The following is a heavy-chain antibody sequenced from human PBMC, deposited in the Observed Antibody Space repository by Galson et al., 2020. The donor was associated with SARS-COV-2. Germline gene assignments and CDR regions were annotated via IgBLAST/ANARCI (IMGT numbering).Heavy chain of an antibody. J-gene: IGHJ4*02. CDR2: ISYDGSNK. D-gene: IGHD5-12*01. V-gene: IGHV3-30*14. CDR1: GFTFSSYA. Sequence: GGSLRLSCAASGFTFSSYAMHWVRQAPGKGLEWVAVISYDGSNKYYADSVQGRFTISRDTSKNSLYLQMNSLRAEDTAVYYCRGWLVNFDFWGQGTLVTVSS. CDR3: RGWLVNFDF.